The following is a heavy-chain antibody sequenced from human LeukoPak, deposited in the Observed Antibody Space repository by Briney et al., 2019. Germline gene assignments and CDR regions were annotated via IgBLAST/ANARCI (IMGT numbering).Heavy chain of an antibody. CDR2: INHSGST. CDR1: GGSISSYY. J-gene: IGHJ4*02. Sequence: SETLSLTCTVSGGSISSYYWSWIRQTPGKGLEWIGEINHSGSTNYNPSLKSRVTISVDTSKNQFSLKLSPVTAADTAVYYCARKRYCSSTSCRFFDYWGQGTLVTVSS. V-gene: IGHV4-34*01. CDR3: ARKRYCSSTSCRFFDY. D-gene: IGHD2-2*01.